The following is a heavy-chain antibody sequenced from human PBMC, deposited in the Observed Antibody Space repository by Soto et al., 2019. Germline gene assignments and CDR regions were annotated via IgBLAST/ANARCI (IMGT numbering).Heavy chain of an antibody. V-gene: IGHV3-30*18. Sequence: VGSLRLSCQASVFNFDNYGMHWVRHAPGKGLEWVAVITYDGSNKYYADSVKGRFTISRDNSKNTLSLHLNTLKPEDTAVYHCAKDRVGGTFYTPLGFWGQGTLVTVSS. CDR1: VFNFDNYG. D-gene: IGHD1-7*01. CDR3: AKDRVGGTFYTPLGF. J-gene: IGHJ4*02. CDR2: ITYDGSNK.